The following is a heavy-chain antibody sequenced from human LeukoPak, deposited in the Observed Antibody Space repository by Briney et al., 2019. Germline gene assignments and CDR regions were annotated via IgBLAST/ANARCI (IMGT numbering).Heavy chain of an antibody. Sequence: ASVKVSCKASGYTFTGYYMHWVRQAPGQGLEWMGWINPNSGGTNYAQKFQGRVTMTRDTSISTAYMELSRLRSDDTAVYYCARAIGFLEWFIDYWGQGTLVTVSS. CDR2: INPNSGGT. J-gene: IGHJ4*02. CDR1: GYTFTGYY. V-gene: IGHV1-2*02. D-gene: IGHD3-3*01. CDR3: ARAIGFLEWFIDY.